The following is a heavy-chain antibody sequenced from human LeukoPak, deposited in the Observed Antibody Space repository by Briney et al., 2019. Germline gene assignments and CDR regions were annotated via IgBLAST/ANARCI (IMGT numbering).Heavy chain of an antibody. J-gene: IGHJ2*01. CDR1: GFSLSTSGVG. CDR2: IYYSGST. Sequence: SGPTLVKPTQTLTLTCSFSGFSLSTSGVGVGWIRQPPGKGLEWIGSIYYSGSTYYNPSLKSRVTISVDTSKNQFSLSLSSVTAADTAVYYCARRGAVWGRGTLVTVSS. CDR3: ARRGAV. V-gene: IGHV4-39*07. D-gene: IGHD5-12*01.